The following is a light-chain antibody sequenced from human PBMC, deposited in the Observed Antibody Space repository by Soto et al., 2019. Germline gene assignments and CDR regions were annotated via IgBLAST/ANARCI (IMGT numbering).Light chain of an antibody. Sequence: QSVLTQPPSASGSTGQSVTISCTGPSSDVGGYNYVSWYQQHPGKAPKLMIYEVSKRPSGVPDRFSGSKSGNTASLTVSGLQAEDEADYYCISYAVIYNIVYVFGTGTKVTV. V-gene: IGLV2-8*01. J-gene: IGLJ1*01. CDR3: ISYAVIYNIVYV. CDR2: EVS. CDR1: SSDVGGYNY.